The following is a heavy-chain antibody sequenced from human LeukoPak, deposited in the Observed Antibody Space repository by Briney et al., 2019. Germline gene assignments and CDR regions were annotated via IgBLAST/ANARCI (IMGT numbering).Heavy chain of an antibody. J-gene: IGHJ5*02. Sequence: SETLSLTCAVSGGSISSSNWWSWVRQPPGKGLEWIGEIYHSGSTNYNPSLKSRVTISVDKSKNQFSLKLSSVTAADTAVYYCARAARMIEWGGLWNWFDPWGQGTLVTVSS. CDR3: ARAARMIEWGGLWNWFDP. CDR1: GGSISSSNW. D-gene: IGHD5-12*01. V-gene: IGHV4-4*02. CDR2: IYHSGST.